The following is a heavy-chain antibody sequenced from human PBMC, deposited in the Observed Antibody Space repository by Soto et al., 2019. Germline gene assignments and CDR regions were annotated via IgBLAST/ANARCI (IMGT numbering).Heavy chain of an antibody. J-gene: IGHJ4*02. CDR2: INHSGST. CDR3: ARQGSACALLDY. Sequence: QVQLQQWGAGLLKPSETLSLSCAVYGGSFSGYYWSWIRQPPGKGLEWIGEINHSGSTNYNPSLKSRVTISVDTSKNQFSLKLTSVTAADTAVYYCARQGSACALLDYWGQGTLVTVSS. CDR1: GGSFSGYY. V-gene: IGHV4-34*01.